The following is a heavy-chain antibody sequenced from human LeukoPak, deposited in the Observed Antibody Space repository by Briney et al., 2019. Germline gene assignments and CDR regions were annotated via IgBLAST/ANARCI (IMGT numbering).Heavy chain of an antibody. Sequence: SSETLSLTCTVSGGSISSYYWSWIRQPPGKGLEWIGYICYSGSTNYNPSLKSRVTISVDTSKNQFSLKLSSVTAADPAVYYCARAPMVNLYYYYGMDVWGQGTTVTVSS. CDR2: ICYSGST. V-gene: IGHV4-59*01. CDR1: GGSISSYY. J-gene: IGHJ6*02. D-gene: IGHD5-18*01. CDR3: ARAPMVNLYYYYGMDV.